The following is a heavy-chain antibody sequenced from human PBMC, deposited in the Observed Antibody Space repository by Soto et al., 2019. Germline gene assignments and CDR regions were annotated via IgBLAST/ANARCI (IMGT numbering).Heavy chain of an antibody. Sequence: PGESLKISCQVSGYNFGAYWIGWVRQMPGKGLEWMGIIFPGDSDTRYRPSFQGQVTISVDKSINTAYLQWSSLKASDTAMYFCARGGIIGTPPASWGQGTQVTVSS. J-gene: IGHJ4*02. D-gene: IGHD1-7*01. V-gene: IGHV5-51*01. CDR3: ARGGIIGTPPAS. CDR2: IFPGDSDT. CDR1: GYNFGAYW.